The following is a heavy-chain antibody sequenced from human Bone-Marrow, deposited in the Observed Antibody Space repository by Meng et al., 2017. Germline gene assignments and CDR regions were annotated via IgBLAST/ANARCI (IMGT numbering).Heavy chain of an antibody. V-gene: IGHV1-69*02. D-gene: IGHD1-26*01. Sequence: KISCKASGGTFSSYTISWVRQAPGQGLEWMGRIIPILGIANYAQKFKGRVTITADKSTSTAYMELSSLRSEDTAVYYCARVVGALDAFDICGQATMVTVSS. CDR2: IIPILGIA. J-gene: IGHJ3*02. CDR3: ARVVGALDAFDI. CDR1: GGTFSSYT.